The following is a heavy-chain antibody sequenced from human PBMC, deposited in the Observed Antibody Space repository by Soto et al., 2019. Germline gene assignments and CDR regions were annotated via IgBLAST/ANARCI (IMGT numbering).Heavy chain of an antibody. V-gene: IGHV3-49*04. CDR2: IRSKAYGGTT. Sequence: GGSLRLSCTASGFTFGDYAMSWVRQAPGKGLEWVGFIRSKAYGGTTEYAASVKGRFTISRDDSKSIAYLQMNSLKTEDTAVYYCTRVRLLWFGELSPGPNQDYWGQGTLVTVPQ. CDR3: TRVRLLWFGELSPGPNQDY. CDR1: GFTFGDYA. D-gene: IGHD3-10*01. J-gene: IGHJ4*02.